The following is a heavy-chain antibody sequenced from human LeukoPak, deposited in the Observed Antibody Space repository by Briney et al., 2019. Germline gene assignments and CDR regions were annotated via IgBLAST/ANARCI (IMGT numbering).Heavy chain of an antibody. CDR3: ARDRGAKYYYDSSGYS. D-gene: IGHD3-22*01. J-gene: IGHJ4*02. Sequence: WVRQAPGKGLEWIGSIYYSGSTYYNPSLKSRVTISVDTSKNQFSLKLSSVTAADTAVYYCARDRGAKYYYDSSGYSWGQGTLVTVSS. CDR2: IYYSGST. V-gene: IGHV4-39*07.